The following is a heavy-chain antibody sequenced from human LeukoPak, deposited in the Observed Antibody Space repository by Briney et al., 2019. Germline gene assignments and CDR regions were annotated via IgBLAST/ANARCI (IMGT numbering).Heavy chain of an antibody. CDR2: ISSSSSTI. V-gene: IGHV3-48*01. J-gene: IGHJ3*02. CDR1: GFTFSSYS. CDR3: ARDLKVRGNDAFDI. Sequence: GGSLRLSCAASGFTFSSYSMNWVRQAPGKGLEWVSYISSSSSTIYYADSVKGRFTISRDNAKNSLYLQMNSLRAEGTAVYYCARDLKVRGNDAFDIWGQGTMVTVSS. D-gene: IGHD3-10*01.